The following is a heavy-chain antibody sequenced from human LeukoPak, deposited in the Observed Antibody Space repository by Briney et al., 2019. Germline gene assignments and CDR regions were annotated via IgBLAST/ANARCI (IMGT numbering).Heavy chain of an antibody. CDR3: ARALQEYYFDY. V-gene: IGHV4-59*01. Sequence: PSETLFLTCTVSGGSISSYYWSWIRQPPGKGLEWIGYIYYSGSTNYNPSLKSRVTISVDTSKNQFSLKLSSVTAADTAVYYCARALQEYYFDYWGQGTLVTVSS. CDR2: IYYSGST. D-gene: IGHD1-1*01. CDR1: GGSISSYY. J-gene: IGHJ4*02.